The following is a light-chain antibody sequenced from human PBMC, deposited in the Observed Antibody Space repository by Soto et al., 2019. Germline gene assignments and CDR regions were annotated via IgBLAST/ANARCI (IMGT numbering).Light chain of an antibody. CDR3: QQYNSYSLWT. Sequence: DIPMTQSPSTLSASVGDRVTITCRASQSISSWLAWYQQKPGKAPKLLIYDASSLESGVPARFSGSGSGTEFTLSISSLQPDDFATYYCQQYNSYSLWTFGHGTKVEIK. V-gene: IGKV1-5*01. CDR2: DAS. J-gene: IGKJ1*01. CDR1: QSISSW.